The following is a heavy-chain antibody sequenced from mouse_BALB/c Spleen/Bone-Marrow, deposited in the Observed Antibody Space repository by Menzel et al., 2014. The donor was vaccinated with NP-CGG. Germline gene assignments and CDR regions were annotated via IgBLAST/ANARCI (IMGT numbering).Heavy chain of an antibody. V-gene: IGHV4-1*02. CDR1: GFDFXRYL. Sequence: EVKLVESGGGLVQPGGSLKLSCAASGFDFXRYLMSWVRQAPGKGLEWIGEINPDSSTINYTPSLKDKIIISRDNAKNTLYLQRSKVKTEDTALYYSARLHYYGSFAYWGQGTLVTVSA. CDR2: INPDSSTI. CDR3: ARLHYYGSFAY. J-gene: IGHJ3*01. D-gene: IGHD1-2*01.